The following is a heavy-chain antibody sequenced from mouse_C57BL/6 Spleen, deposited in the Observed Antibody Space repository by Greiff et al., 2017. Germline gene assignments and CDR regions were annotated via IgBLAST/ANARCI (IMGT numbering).Heavy chain of an antibody. CDR3: TGHYCSRYYAMDY. CDR2: IRLKSDNYAT. D-gene: IGHD1-1*01. J-gene: IGHJ4*01. Sequence: EVKVEESGGGLVQPGGSMKLSCVASGFTFSNYWMNWVRQSPEKGLEWVAQIRLKSDNYATHYAESVKGRFTISRDDSKSSVYLQMNTLWAEYTGIYYCTGHYCSRYYAMDYWGQGTSVTVSS. CDR1: GFTFSNYW. V-gene: IGHV6-3*01.